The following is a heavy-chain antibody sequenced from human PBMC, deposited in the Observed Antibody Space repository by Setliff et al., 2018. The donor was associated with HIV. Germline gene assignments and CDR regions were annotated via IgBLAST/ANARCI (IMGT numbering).Heavy chain of an antibody. Sequence: SVKVSCKASGSTFSSYAISWVRQAPGQGLEWMGGITPLFNTPTYAQNFQGRVTIAADEYTNAAYMELSRLRFEDTAVYYCARTSAGARGFGLTYFYYMDVWGQGTTVTASS. CDR1: GSTFSSYA. J-gene: IGHJ6*03. D-gene: IGHD6-19*01. V-gene: IGHV1-69*13. CDR2: ITPLFNTP. CDR3: ARTSAGARGFGLTYFYYMDV.